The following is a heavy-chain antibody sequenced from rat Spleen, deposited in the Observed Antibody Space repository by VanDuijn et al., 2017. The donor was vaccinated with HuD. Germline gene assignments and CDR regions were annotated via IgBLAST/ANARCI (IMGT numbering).Heavy chain of an antibody. CDR2: ISSDGGRN. Sequence: EVKLVESGGGLVQPGRSLKLSCAASGFTFSDYGMAWVRQGPTKGLEWVATISSDGGRNFYRDSVKGRFTISRDNAKSSLYLQMDSLRSGDTASYYCVRHGYTRYYFDYWGQGVMVTVSS. CDR1: GFTFSDYG. D-gene: IGHD1-9*01. V-gene: IGHV5-29*01. CDR3: VRHGYTRYYFDY. J-gene: IGHJ2*01.